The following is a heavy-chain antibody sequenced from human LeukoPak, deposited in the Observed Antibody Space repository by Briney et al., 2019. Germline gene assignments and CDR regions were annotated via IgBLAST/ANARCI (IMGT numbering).Heavy chain of an antibody. Sequence: PSETLSLTCTVSGVSIRSTSYYWGWIRQPPEKGLEWIGSIYNPSLKTRVTISIDTSKNQFSLKLTSVTAADTAIFYCASGYFVHTFDFWGQGTLGTVSS. J-gene: IGHJ4*02. CDR1: GVSIRSTSYY. CDR2: I. V-gene: IGHV4-39*01. D-gene: IGHD2-2*03. CDR3: ASGYFVHTFDF.